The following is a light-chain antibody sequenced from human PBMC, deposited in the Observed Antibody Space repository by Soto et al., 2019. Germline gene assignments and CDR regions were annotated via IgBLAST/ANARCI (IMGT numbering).Light chain of an antibody. J-gene: IGKJ5*01. Sequence: DIQMTQSPSSLSASVGDTVTITFRASQSIGKHLNWYQQEPGKAPKFLIYSVSSLQSGVPSRFSGSGSGTDFTLTINSLQPEDFATYYCQQGYSSAITFGQGTRLEIK. CDR3: QQGYSSAIT. CDR2: SVS. CDR1: QSIGKH. V-gene: IGKV1-39*01.